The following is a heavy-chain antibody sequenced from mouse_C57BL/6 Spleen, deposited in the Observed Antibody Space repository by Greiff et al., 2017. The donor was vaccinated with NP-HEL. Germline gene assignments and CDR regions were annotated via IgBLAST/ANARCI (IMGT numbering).Heavy chain of an antibody. J-gene: IGHJ1*03. CDR1: GYTFTSYW. V-gene: IGHV1-59*01. CDR2: IDPSDSYT. Sequence: VQLQQPGAELVRPGTSVKLSCKASGYTFTSYWMHWVKQRPGQGLEWIGVIDPSDSYTNYNQKFKGKATLTVDTSSSTAYMQLSSLTSEDSAVYYCARDDFFVWGTGTTVTVSS. CDR3: ARDDFFV.